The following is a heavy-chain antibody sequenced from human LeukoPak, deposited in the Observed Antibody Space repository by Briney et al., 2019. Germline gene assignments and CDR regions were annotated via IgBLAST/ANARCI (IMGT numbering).Heavy chain of an antibody. Sequence: PGGSLRLSCAASGFTFSSYSMNWVRQAPGKGLEWVGRIKSKTDGGTTDYAAPVKGRFTISRDDSKNTLYLQMNSLKTEDTAVYYCTTVDGSGSYYNGWSLPFWSFDYYYMDVWGKGTTVTISS. J-gene: IGHJ6*03. D-gene: IGHD3-10*01. CDR1: GFTFSSYS. CDR2: IKSKTDGGTT. V-gene: IGHV3-15*01. CDR3: TTVDGSGSYYNGWSLPFWSFDYYYMDV.